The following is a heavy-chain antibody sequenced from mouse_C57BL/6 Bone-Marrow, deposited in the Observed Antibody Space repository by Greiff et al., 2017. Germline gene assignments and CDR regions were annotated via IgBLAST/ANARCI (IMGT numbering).Heavy chain of an antibody. CDR1: GFPFNTYA. CDR2: IRSKSSNYAT. Sequence: EVKLVASGGGLVQPKGSLKLSCDASGFPFNTYAMPWVRQAPGKCLEWVARIRSKSSNYATYYADSVKDRFTISRDDSQSMLYLQMNNLKTEDTAMYYCVSDGYSAWFAYWGQGTLVTVSA. CDR3: VSDGYSAWFAY. V-gene: IGHV10-3*01. J-gene: IGHJ3*01. D-gene: IGHD2-3*01.